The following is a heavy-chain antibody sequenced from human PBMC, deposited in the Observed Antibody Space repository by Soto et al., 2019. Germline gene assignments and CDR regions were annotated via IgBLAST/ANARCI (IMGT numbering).Heavy chain of an antibody. J-gene: IGHJ6*02. CDR3: ARIRFLEWLGTTTEYFYGMDV. D-gene: IGHD3-3*01. Sequence: SVKVSCKASGGTFSSYAISWVRQAPGQGLEWMGGIIPIFGTANYAQKFQGRVTITADESTSTAYMELSSLRSEDTAVYYCARIRFLEWLGTTTEYFYGMDVWGQGTTVTVSS. CDR1: GGTFSSYA. V-gene: IGHV1-69*13. CDR2: IIPIFGTA.